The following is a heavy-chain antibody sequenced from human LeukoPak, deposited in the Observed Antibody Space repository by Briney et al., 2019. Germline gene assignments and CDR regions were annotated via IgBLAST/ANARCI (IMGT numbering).Heavy chain of an antibody. CDR2: IDTNGGRT. D-gene: IGHD5-24*01. J-gene: IGHJ4*02. CDR1: GFTLSDYW. CDR3: ASTRWLQLDY. Sequence: GGSLRLSCAASGFTLSDYWVHWVRQAPGKGLVWVSRIDTNGGRTDYADSVKGRFTISRDNAKNTLYLQMNSLTAEDTAVYYCASTRWLQLDYWGQGTLVTVSS. V-gene: IGHV3-74*01.